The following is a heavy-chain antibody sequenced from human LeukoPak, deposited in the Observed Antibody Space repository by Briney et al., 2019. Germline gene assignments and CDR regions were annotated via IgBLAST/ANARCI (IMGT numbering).Heavy chain of an antibody. D-gene: IGHD3-10*01. J-gene: IGHJ4*02. V-gene: IGHV3-7*01. CDR2: IKQDGSEK. CDR1: GFTFISYW. CDR3: ARDKFSGTMVRGSNDY. Sequence: GGSLRLSCAASGFTFISYWMSWVRQAPGRGLEWVANIKQDGSEKYYVDSVKGRFTISRDNAKNSLYLQMNSLRAEDTAVYYCARDKFSGTMVRGSNDYWGQGTLVTVSS.